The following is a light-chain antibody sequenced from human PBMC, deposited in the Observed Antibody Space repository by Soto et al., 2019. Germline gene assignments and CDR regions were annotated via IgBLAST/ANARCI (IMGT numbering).Light chain of an antibody. Sequence: QSVLTQPPSASGTPGQRVTISCSGSSSNIGGNTVNWYQQLPGTAPKLLIYSNNQRPSGVPDRFSGSKSGTSASLAISGLQSEDEADYYCAAWHDSLNGYVFGTGTKVTVL. CDR1: SSNIGGNT. J-gene: IGLJ1*01. CDR2: SNN. V-gene: IGLV1-44*01. CDR3: AAWHDSLNGYV.